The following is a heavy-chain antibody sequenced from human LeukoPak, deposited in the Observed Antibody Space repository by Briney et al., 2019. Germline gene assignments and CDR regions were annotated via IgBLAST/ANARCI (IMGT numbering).Heavy chain of an antibody. CDR1: GYTFHFFG. J-gene: IGHJ4*02. CDR3: ARDFSAGRPFRFDY. CDR2: ISAHNGET. Sequence: ASVKVSCKASGYTFHFFGINWVRQAPGQGLEWMGWISAHNGETNYTQNLQGRVTMTTDTYTSTAYMELRNLRSDDTAVYYCARDFSAGRPFRFDYWGQGTPVIVSS. D-gene: IGHD6-6*01. V-gene: IGHV1-18*01.